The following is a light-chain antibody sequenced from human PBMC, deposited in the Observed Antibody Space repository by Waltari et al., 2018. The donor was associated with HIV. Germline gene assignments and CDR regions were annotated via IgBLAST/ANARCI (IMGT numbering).Light chain of an antibody. CDR2: AVN. V-gene: IGLV2-14*03. CDR1: TRAIGNL. Sequence: HSALTQPASVSGSPGQSITISCPASTRAIGNLVSCYQQPPRKAPPLLLYAVNRRPSGTSDRFSGSKSGATASLTISGLQIDDEADYYCSSPTTMESVTFGGGTHAVAFGGGTHLTV. J-gene: IGLJ2*01. CDR3: SSPTTMESVTFGGGTHAVA.